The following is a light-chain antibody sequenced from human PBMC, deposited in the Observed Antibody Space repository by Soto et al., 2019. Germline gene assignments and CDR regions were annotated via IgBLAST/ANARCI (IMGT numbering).Light chain of an antibody. V-gene: IGLV4-69*01. Sequence: QTVVTQSPSASASLGASVKLSCTLSSAHSSYAIAWHQQRPEKGPRFLMKVNSDGTHNRGGGIPDRFSGSGSGAERHLTISRLQSEDEGDYYCQTWGTGSVVFGGGTKVTVL. CDR1: SAHSSYA. J-gene: IGLJ3*02. CDR3: QTWGTGSVV. CDR2: VNSDGTH.